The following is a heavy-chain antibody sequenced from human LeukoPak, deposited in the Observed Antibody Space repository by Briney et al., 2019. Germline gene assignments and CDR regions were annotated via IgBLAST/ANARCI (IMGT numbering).Heavy chain of an antibody. Sequence: SETLSLTCSVSGDSVTSSYWNWLRQPPGNGLEWIGYVSSDGTTNYNPSLRSRLLMSVDTAKNDISLILTSVIGADTAIYYCARLDCLVEGCYNHWGRGTLVTVSS. J-gene: IGHJ4*02. CDR2: VSSDGTT. V-gene: IGHV4-59*08. D-gene: IGHD2-15*01. CDR1: GDSVTSSY. CDR3: ARLDCLVEGCYNH.